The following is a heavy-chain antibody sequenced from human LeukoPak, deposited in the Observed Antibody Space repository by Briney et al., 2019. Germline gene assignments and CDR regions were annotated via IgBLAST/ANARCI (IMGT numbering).Heavy chain of an antibody. V-gene: IGHV3-30*18. CDR3: AKGSLPYCGGDCYSDDY. CDR1: GFTFSSYG. D-gene: IGHD2-21*01. CDR2: ISYDGSNK. J-gene: IGHJ4*02. Sequence: PGGSLRLSCAASGFTFSSYGMHWVRQAPGKGLEWVAVISYDGSNKYYADSVKGRFTISRDNSKNTLYLQMNSLRAEDTAVYYCAKGSLPYCGGDCYSDDYWGQGTLVTVSS.